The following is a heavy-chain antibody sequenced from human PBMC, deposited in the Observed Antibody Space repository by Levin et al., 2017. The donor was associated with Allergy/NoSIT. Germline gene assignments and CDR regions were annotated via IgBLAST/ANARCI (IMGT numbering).Heavy chain of an antibody. Sequence: GSLRLSCAASGFTFSSYWMSWVRQAPGKGLEWVANIKQDGSEKYYVDSVKGRFTISRDNAKNSLYLQMNSLRAEDTAVYYCARAWGMGYYDSSGYPRYWYFDLWGRGTLVTVSS. CDR2: IKQDGSEK. V-gene: IGHV3-7*04. CDR1: GFTFSSYW. J-gene: IGHJ2*01. D-gene: IGHD3-22*01. CDR3: ARAWGMGYYDSSGYPRYWYFDL.